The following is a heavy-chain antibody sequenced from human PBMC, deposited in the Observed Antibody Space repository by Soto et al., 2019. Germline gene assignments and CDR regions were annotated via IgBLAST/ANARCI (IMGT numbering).Heavy chain of an antibody. Sequence: ASVKVSCKASGYTFTSYAMHWVRQAPGQRLEWMGWINAGNGNTKYSQKFQGRVTITRDTSASTAYMELSSLRSEDTAVYYCARGDIVVVTAMFYFQHWGPGTLVTVSS. CDR3: ARGDIVVVTAMFYFQH. CDR1: GYTFTSYA. J-gene: IGHJ1*01. D-gene: IGHD2-21*02. CDR2: INAGNGNT. V-gene: IGHV1-3*01.